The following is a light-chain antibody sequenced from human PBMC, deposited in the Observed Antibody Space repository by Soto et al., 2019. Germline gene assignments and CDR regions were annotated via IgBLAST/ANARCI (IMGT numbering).Light chain of an antibody. V-gene: IGKV1-6*01. CDR2: AAS. Sequence: AIQMTQSPSSLSTSVGDRVTITCRASQGIRDDLNWYQQKPGKAPKLLIYAASSLQSGVPSRFSASGSGTDLTLTISSLQPEDFTAYYCLQYYTCPYTFGQGTKVEIK. CDR3: LQYYTCPYT. J-gene: IGKJ2*01. CDR1: QGIRDD.